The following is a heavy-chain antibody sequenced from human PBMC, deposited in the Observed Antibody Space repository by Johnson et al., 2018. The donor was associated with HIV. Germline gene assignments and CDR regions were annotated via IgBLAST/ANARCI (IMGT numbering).Heavy chain of an antibody. D-gene: IGHD3-10*01. CDR2: IYSGGST. CDR1: GFTVSSNY. Sequence: VQLVESGGGLIQPGGSLRLSCAASGFTVSSNYMSWLRQAPGQGLEWFSVIYSGGSTYYADSVKGRFTISRDNSTNTLYLQRNSLRAEDTALYSCARDRGGDDAFDIWGQGTMVTVSS. V-gene: IGHV3-53*01. J-gene: IGHJ3*02. CDR3: ARDRGGDDAFDI.